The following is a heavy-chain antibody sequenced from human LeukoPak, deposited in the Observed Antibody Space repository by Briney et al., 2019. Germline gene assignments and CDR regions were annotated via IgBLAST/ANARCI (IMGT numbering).Heavy chain of an antibody. J-gene: IGHJ6*02. V-gene: IGHV3-33*01. D-gene: IGHD6-6*01. CDR2: IWYDGSNK. Sequence: PGGSLRLSCAASGFTSSSYGMHWVRQAPGKGLEWVAVIWYDGSNKYYADSVKGRFTISRDNSKNTLYLQMNSLRAEDTAVYYCARPTIARGTYYYYGMDVWGQGTTVTVSS. CDR3: ARPTIARGTYYYYGMDV. CDR1: GFTSSSYG.